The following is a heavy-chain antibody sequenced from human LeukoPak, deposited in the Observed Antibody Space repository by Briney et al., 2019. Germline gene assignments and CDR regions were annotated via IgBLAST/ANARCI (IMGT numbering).Heavy chain of an antibody. Sequence: SLKVSSRASLGTFSSYAISWVRQAPLQGLEWTIQITPIFGTANYAQKFQGRVKSTTDASTSTAYMELSSLRSEDTAVYYCAIPQEAGFEYYYYMDVWGKGTTVTVSS. J-gene: IGHJ6*03. D-gene: IGHD3-10*01. CDR3: AIPQEAGFEYYYYMDV. V-gene: IGHV1-69*05. CDR2: ITPIFGTA. CDR1: LGTFSSYA.